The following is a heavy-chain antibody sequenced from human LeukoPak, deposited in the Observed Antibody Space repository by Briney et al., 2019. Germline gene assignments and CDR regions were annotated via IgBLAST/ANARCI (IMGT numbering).Heavy chain of an antibody. D-gene: IGHD6-13*01. CDR3: AGSYSSSWPDYYYYGMDI. CDR1: GGSISSYY. V-gene: IGHV4-59*08. J-gene: IGHJ6*02. CDR2: IYYSGST. Sequence: SETQSLICTVSGGSISSYYWSWIRQPPGKGLEWIGYIYYSGSTNYNPSLKSRVPISVDTSKNQFSLKLSSVTAADTAVYYCAGSYSSSWPDYYYYGMDISGPGTTGTVSS.